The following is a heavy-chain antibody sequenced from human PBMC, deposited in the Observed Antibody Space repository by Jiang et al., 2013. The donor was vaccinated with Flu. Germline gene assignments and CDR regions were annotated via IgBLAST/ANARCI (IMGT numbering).Heavy chain of an antibody. CDR2: INHSGST. CDR1: GGSFSGYY. V-gene: IGHV4-34*01. CDR3: ARGHHDSSGYYYSYYYGMDV. J-gene: IGHJ6*02. Sequence: LLKPSETLSLTCAVYGGSFSGYYWSWIRQPPGKGLEWIGEINHSGSTNYNPSLKSRVTISVDTSKNQFSLKLSSVTAADTAVYYCARGHHDSSGYYYSYYYGMDVWGQGTTGHRLL. D-gene: IGHD3-22*01.